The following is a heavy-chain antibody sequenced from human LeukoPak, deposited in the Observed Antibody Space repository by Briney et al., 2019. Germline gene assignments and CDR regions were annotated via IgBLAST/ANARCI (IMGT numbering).Heavy chain of an antibody. CDR2: ISSSSNPT. CDR1: GYPFSNYA. V-gene: IGHV3-48*01. D-gene: IGHD1-26*01. J-gene: IGHJ4*02. CDR3: ATESGTYSGTCFDY. Sequence: GGSLRPPCAASGYPFSNYAMAWVRQAPGKGLEWVSYISSSSNPTYYADSVKGRFTISRDNAKNSLYLQMNSLRAEDTAVYYCATESGTYSGTCFDYWGQGTLVTVSS.